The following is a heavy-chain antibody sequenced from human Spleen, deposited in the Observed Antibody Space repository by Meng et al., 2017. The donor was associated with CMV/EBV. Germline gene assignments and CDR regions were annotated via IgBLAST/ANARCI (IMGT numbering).Heavy chain of an antibody. Sequence: GGSISSGDYYWSWIRQPPGKGLEWIGYIYYSGSTYYNPSLKSRVTISVDTSKNQFSLKLSSVTAADTAVYYCARLNPPYSSSSEVDYWGQGTLVTVSS. V-gene: IGHV4-30-4*08. CDR3: ARLNPPYSSSSEVDY. CDR1: GGSISSGDYY. J-gene: IGHJ4*02. D-gene: IGHD6-6*01. CDR2: IYYSGST.